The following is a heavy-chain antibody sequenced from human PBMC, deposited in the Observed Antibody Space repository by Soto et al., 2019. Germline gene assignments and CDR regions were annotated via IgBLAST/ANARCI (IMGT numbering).Heavy chain of an antibody. V-gene: IGHV3-30*18. D-gene: IGHD3-22*01. CDR3: AKVGDNYYDSSGYYYARGAFDI. J-gene: IGHJ3*02. CDR1: GFTFSNYG. Sequence: GESLMISCAASGFTFSNYGMHWVRQAPGKGLEWVAVISYDRSNKYYADSVKGRFTVSRDNSKNTLYLQMNSLRAEDTAVYYCAKVGDNYYDSSGYYYARGAFDIWGQGTMVTVSS. CDR2: ISYDRSNK.